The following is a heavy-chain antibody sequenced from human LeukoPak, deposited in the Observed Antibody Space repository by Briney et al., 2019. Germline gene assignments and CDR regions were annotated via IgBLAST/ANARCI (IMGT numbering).Heavy chain of an antibody. CDR1: GYTFTRYY. D-gene: IGHD3-3*01. CDR2: INPNSGGT. J-gene: IGHJ4*02. CDR3: ARPYYDFWSGYNIYYFDY. V-gene: IGHV1-2*02. Sequence: ASVKVSCKASGYTFTRYYMHWVRQAPGQGVEGMGWINPNSGGTNYAQKFQGRVTMTRDTSISTAYMELSRLRSDDTAVYYCARPYYDFWSGYNIYYFDYWGPGTLVTVS.